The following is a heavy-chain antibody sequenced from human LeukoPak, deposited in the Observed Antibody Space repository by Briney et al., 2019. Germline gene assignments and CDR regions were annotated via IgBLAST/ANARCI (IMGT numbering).Heavy chain of an antibody. CDR3: ARGGSGYDSFYYYGMDV. Sequence: SETLSLTCTVSGYSISSYYWNWIRQPPGKGLEWIGYIYDSGSTNYNPSLKSRVTISVDTSKNQFSLKLSSVTAADTAVYYCARGGSGYDSFYYYGMDVWGQGTTVTVSS. V-gene: IGHV4-59*01. D-gene: IGHD5-12*01. CDR1: GYSISSYY. CDR2: IYDSGST. J-gene: IGHJ6*02.